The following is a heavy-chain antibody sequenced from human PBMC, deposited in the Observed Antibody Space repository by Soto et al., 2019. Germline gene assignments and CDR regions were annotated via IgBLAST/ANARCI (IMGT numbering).Heavy chain of an antibody. V-gene: IGHV3-23*01. Sequence: EVQLLESGGGLVQPGGSLRLSCAASGFTFSSYAMSWVRQAPGKGLEWVSAISGSGGSTYYADSVKGRFTISRDNSKNTLYLQMNSLRAEDTAVYYCAKGLGPGRVTVTTGIAVAAPYYYGMDVWGQGTTVTVSS. CDR3: AKGLGPGRVTVTTGIAVAAPYYYGMDV. J-gene: IGHJ6*02. D-gene: IGHD6-19*01. CDR2: ISGSGGST. CDR1: GFTFSSYA.